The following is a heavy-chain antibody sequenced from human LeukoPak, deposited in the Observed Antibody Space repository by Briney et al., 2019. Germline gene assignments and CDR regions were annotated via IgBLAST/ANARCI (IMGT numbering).Heavy chain of an antibody. V-gene: IGHV4-59*01. CDR2: IYYSGST. CDR1: GGSISSYY. CDR3: ARHGCSSTSCYQDY. Sequence: SETLSLTCTVSGGSISSYYWSWIRQPPGKGLEWIGYIYYSGSTNYNPSLKSRVTISVDTSKNQFSLKLSSVTAADTAVYYCARHGCSSTSCYQDYWGQGTLVTVSS. D-gene: IGHD2-2*01. J-gene: IGHJ4*02.